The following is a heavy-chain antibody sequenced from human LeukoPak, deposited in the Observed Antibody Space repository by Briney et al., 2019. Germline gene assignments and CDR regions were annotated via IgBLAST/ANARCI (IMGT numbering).Heavy chain of an antibody. CDR2: ISYSGTT. Sequence: KPSKTLSLTCTVSGASISNSDYYWGWIRQPPGKGLEWIVSISYSGTTYYNPSLQSRLTISADTSNNQFSLRLSSATATDTAVYYCARGRGYRSSTSCYHFDYWGQGTLVTVSS. V-gene: IGHV4-39*01. D-gene: IGHD2-2*01. CDR1: GASISNSDYY. J-gene: IGHJ4*02. CDR3: ARGRGYRSSTSCYHFDY.